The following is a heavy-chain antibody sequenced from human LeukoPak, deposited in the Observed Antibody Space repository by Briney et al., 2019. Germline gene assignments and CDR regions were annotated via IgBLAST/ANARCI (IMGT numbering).Heavy chain of an antibody. CDR1: GFTFSRYW. CDR3: ARAMRDYGDFERPFDY. Sequence: GGSLRLSCAASGFTFSRYWMSWVRQAPGKGLEWVANIKQDGSEKYYVDSVKGRFTISRDNAKNSLYLQMNSLRAEDTAVYYCARAMRDYGDFERPFDYWGQGTLVTVSS. V-gene: IGHV3-7*01. D-gene: IGHD4-17*01. CDR2: IKQDGSEK. J-gene: IGHJ4*02.